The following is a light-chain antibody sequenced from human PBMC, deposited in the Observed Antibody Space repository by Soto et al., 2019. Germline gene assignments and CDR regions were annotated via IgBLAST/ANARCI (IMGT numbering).Light chain of an antibody. Sequence: QSALTQPASVSGSPGQSITISCTGTSSDVGGYNYVSWYQRHPGKAPKLMIYDVSNRPSGVSNRFSCSKSGNTASLTISGLQAEDEADYYCSSYTSSSTLVVFGGGTKLTVL. CDR1: SSDVGGYNY. J-gene: IGLJ2*01. CDR2: DVS. V-gene: IGLV2-14*01. CDR3: SSYTSSSTLVV.